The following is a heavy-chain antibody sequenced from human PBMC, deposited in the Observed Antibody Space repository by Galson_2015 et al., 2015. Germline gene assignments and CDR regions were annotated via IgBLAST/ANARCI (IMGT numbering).Heavy chain of an antibody. CDR2: ISGTGVST. CDR3: AKRGGDYYFAY. J-gene: IGHJ4*02. V-gene: IGHV3-23*01. D-gene: IGHD3-16*01. Sequence: SLRLSCAASGFTFSSSGMSWVRQAPGKGLEWVSSISGTGVSTFYADSVKGRFTVSRDNSKDTLHLQMNSLRAEDTAVYYCAKRGGDYYFAYWGQGTLATVSS. CDR1: GFTFSSSG.